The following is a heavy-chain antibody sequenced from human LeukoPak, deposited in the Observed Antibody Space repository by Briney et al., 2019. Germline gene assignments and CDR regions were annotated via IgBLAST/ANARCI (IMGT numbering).Heavy chain of an antibody. D-gene: IGHD3-3*01. CDR2: INHSGST. V-gene: IGHV4-34*01. CDR3: ARGPRITIFGVVTPLDY. CDR1: GGSFSGYY. Sequence: SETLSLTCAVSGGSFSGYYWSWIRQPPGKGLEWIGEINHSGSTNYNPSLKSRVTISVDTSKNQFSLKLRSVTAADTAVYYCARGPRITIFGVVTPLDYWGQGTLVTVSS. J-gene: IGHJ4*02.